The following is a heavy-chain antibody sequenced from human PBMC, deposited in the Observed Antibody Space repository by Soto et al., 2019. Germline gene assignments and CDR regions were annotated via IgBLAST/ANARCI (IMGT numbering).Heavy chain of an antibody. V-gene: IGHV4-39*01. CDR3: ARHYGYEVFDH. Sequence: QLQLQESGPGLVKPSETLSLTCTVSGGSISSSSYYWGWIRQPPGKGLEWIGSIYYSGSTYYNPSLKSRVTRPVDTSKNHSSLKRSSVPAADTAVYSCARHYGYEVFDHWGQGTLVTVSS. CDR2: IYYSGST. D-gene: IGHD5-18*01. CDR1: GGSISSSSYY. J-gene: IGHJ4*02.